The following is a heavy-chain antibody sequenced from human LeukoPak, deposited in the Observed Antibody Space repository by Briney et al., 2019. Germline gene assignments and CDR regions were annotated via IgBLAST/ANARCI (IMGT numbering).Heavy chain of an antibody. CDR1: GGSISSGGYS. CDR2: IYHSGST. D-gene: IGHD3-22*01. CDR3: ARGDYYDSRGYYFDY. V-gene: IGHV4-30-2*01. Sequence: SETLSLTCAVSGGSISSGGYSWSWIRQPPGKGLEWTGYIYHSGSTYYNPSLKSRVTISVDRSKNQFSLKLSSVTAADTAVYYCARGDYYDSRGYYFDYWGQGTLVTVSS. J-gene: IGHJ4*02.